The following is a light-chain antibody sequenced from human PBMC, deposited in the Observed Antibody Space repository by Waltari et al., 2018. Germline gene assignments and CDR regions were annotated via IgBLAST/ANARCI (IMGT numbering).Light chain of an antibody. CDR3: QSYDNSLNAFV. V-gene: IGLV1-40*01. CDR2: GNN. J-gene: IGLJ1*01. Sequence: QSVLTQPPSVSGAPGQRITISCTGSSSNIGAGYEVHWYQQLPRTVPKLLVYGNNNRPSGIPDRFSGSKSGTSASLAITGLQAEDDGDFYCQSYDNSLNAFVFGSGTKVTVL. CDR1: SSNIGAGYE.